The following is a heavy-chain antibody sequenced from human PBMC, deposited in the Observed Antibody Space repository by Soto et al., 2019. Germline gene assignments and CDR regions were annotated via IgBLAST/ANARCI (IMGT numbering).Heavy chain of an antibody. CDR3: ARPSKDSGDYGWSLGY. Sequence: QVQLVQSAAEVKKPGASVKVSCTTSGYTFSGYAMTCVRQAPGQGLELMGWISAYNGNTGYAQKLQGRLTLTTDTSSATAHMGLRGLTSDDTALYYCARPSKDSGDYGWSLGYWGQGTLVTGSS. J-gene: IGHJ4*02. CDR1: GYTFSGYA. CDR2: ISAYNGNT. V-gene: IGHV1-18*01. D-gene: IGHD4-17*01.